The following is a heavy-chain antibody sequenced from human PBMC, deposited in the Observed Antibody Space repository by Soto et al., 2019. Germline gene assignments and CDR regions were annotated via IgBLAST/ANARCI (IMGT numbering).Heavy chain of an antibody. J-gene: IGHJ4*02. V-gene: IGHV3-23*01. CDR1: GFTFGNFA. CDR2: ISDNGGTT. CDR3: ATQDFRRTTGTT. Sequence: LRLSCAASGFTFGNFAMGWVRQAPGKGLEWVSLISDNGGTTYYIDSVKGRFTISRDNSRNTLYLQMNSLRAEDTAVYYCATQDFRRTTGTTWGQGTLVTVSS. D-gene: IGHD1-1*01.